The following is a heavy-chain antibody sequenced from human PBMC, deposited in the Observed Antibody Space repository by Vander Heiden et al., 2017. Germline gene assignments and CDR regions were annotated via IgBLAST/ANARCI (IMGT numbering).Heavy chain of an antibody. Sequence: QVQLLESGGGVVQPGRSLRLSCAASGFTFSSYGMHWVRQAPGKGLEWVAVISYDGSNKYYADSVKGRFTISRDNSKNTLYLQMNSLRAEDTAVYYCAKDGVSPFDYWGQGTLVTVSS. V-gene: IGHV3-30*18. CDR1: GFTFSSYG. J-gene: IGHJ4*02. D-gene: IGHD2-8*01. CDR2: ISYDGSNK. CDR3: AKDGVSPFDY.